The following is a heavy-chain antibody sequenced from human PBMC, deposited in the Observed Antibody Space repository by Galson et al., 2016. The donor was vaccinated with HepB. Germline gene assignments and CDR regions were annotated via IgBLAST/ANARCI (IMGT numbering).Heavy chain of an antibody. CDR2: IYWDDDK. CDR1: GFSLSTSGVG. CDR3: AHRTAVAGFNY. J-gene: IGHJ4*02. D-gene: IGHD6-19*01. V-gene: IGHV2-5*02. Sequence: PALVKPTQTLTLTCTFSGFSLSTSGVGVGWIRQPPGKALEWLALIYWDDDKRYSPSLKSRLTLTKDTSKNQVVLTMTNMDPADTATYYCAHRTAVAGFNYWGQGTLVTVSS.